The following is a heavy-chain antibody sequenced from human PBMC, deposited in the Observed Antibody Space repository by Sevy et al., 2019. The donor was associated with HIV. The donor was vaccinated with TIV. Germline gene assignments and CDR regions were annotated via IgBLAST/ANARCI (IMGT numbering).Heavy chain of an antibody. CDR1: GFTFSSYA. V-gene: IGHV3-30*04. D-gene: IGHD6-19*01. Sequence: GGSLRLSCAASGFTFSSYAMHWVRQAPGKGLEWVAVISYDGSNKYYADSVKGRFTISRDNSKNTLYLQMNSLRAEDTAVYYCARALAVAGTEVYYYDYYGMDVWGQGTTVTVSS. CDR3: ARALAVAGTEVYYYDYYGMDV. J-gene: IGHJ6*02. CDR2: ISYDGSNK.